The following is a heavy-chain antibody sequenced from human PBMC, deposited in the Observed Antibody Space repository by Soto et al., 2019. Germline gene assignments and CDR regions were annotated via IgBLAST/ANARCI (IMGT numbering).Heavy chain of an antibody. Sequence: EVQLLESGGGSIQPGGSLRLSCAASGFTFSNYAMTWVRQAPGKGLEWVSHISGSGGGADYADSVKGRFTISRDNSKNTLFLQLNDLRAEDTALYYCAQTGGSGWHLTSWGQGTLVSVSS. V-gene: IGHV3-23*01. CDR1: GFTFSNYA. J-gene: IGHJ5*02. CDR3: AQTGGSGWHLTS. D-gene: IGHD6-19*01. CDR2: ISGSGGGA.